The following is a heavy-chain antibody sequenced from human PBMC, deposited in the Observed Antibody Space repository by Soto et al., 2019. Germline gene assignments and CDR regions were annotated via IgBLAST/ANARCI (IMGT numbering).Heavy chain of an antibody. Sequence: QPGGSLRLSCAASGFTFSSYWMHWVRQAPGKGLVWVSRINSDGSSTSYADSVKGRFTISRDNAKNTLYLQMNSLRAEDTAVYYCARGPYISGWYDWRNYFDFWGQGTXVTGSS. CDR2: INSDGSST. CDR3: ARGPYISGWYDWRNYFDF. V-gene: IGHV3-74*01. D-gene: IGHD6-19*01. CDR1: GFTFSSYW. J-gene: IGHJ4*02.